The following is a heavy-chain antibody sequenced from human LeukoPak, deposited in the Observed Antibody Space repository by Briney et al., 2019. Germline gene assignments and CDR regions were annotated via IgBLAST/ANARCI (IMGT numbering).Heavy chain of an antibody. CDR3: TTDAITIFGVVIIRDY. CDR2: IKSKTDGGTT. J-gene: IGHJ4*02. V-gene: IGHV3-15*01. Sequence: PGGSLRLSCAASGFTFSNAWMSWVRQAPGKGLEWVGRIKSKTDGGTTDYAAPVKGRFTISRDDSKNTLYLQMNSLKTDDTAVYYCTTDAITIFGVVIIRDYWGQGSLVTVSS. D-gene: IGHD3-3*01. CDR1: GFTFSNAW.